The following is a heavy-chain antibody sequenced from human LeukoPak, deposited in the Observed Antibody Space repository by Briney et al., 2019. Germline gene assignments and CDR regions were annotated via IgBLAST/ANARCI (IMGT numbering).Heavy chain of an antibody. CDR3: AKTVVNTGWNYFGF. J-gene: IGHJ4*02. CDR1: GFIFSNYA. Sequence: GGSLRLSCAASGFIFSNYALTWVRQAPGKGLEWVSAISATNGITYYADSVKGRFTISRDNSMNTLYLQMKTLRAGDTAVYYCAKTVVNTGWNYFGFWGQGTLVTVSS. V-gene: IGHV3-23*01. D-gene: IGHD2-8*02. CDR2: ISATNGIT.